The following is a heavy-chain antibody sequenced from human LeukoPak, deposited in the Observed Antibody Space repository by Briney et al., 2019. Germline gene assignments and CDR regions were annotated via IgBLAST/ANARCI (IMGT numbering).Heavy chain of an antibody. CDR1: GGTFSSYA. D-gene: IGHD1-26*01. CDR2: IIPIFGTA. V-gene: IGHV1-69*13. CDR3: ARDTTRDNWFDP. J-gene: IGHJ5*02. Sequence: ASVKVSCKASGGTFSSYAISWVRQAPGQGLEWMGGIIPIFGTANYAQKFQGRVTITADESTSTAYMELSSLRSEDTAVYYCARDTTRDNWFDPWGQGTLVTVSS.